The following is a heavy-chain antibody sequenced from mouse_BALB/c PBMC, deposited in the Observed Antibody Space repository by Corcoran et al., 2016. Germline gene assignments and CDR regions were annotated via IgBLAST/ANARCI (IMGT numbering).Heavy chain of an antibody. D-gene: IGHD2-1*01. CDR3: ARCPYLYPSCAMDY. CDR2: INTYTGEP. Sequence: QIQLVQSGPELKKPGETVKISCKASGYTFTNYGMNWVKQAPGKGLKWMGWINTYTGEPKYADDFKGRFDFSLETSASNGYVQINNRKHEDTATYFCARCPYLYPSCAMDYGGQGTSVTVSS. CDR1: GYTFTNYG. V-gene: IGHV9-3-1*01. J-gene: IGHJ4*01.